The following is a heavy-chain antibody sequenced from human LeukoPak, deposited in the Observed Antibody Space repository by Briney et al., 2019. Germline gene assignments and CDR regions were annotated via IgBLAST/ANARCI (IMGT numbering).Heavy chain of an antibody. CDR2: INWNGDST. Sequence: GGSLRLSCAASGFIFDDYGMNWVRQAPGKGLEWVSGINWNGDSTGYADSVKGRFTISRDNAKNSLYLQMGSLRAEDTALYYCAKDMGIAVAGGAFDIWGQGTMVTVSS. CDR1: GFIFDDYG. J-gene: IGHJ3*02. V-gene: IGHV3-20*04. CDR3: AKDMGIAVAGGAFDI. D-gene: IGHD6-19*01.